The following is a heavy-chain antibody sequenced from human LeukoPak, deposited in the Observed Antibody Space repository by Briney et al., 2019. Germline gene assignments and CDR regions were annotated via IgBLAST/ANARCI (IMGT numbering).Heavy chain of an antibody. CDR2: ISGSGGST. CDR1: GFTFSSYA. J-gene: IGHJ6*03. Sequence: GGSLRLSCATSGFTFSSYAMSWVRQAPGKGLEWVSVISGSGGSTNYADSVKGRFTISRDNSKNTLYLQMNSLRAEDTAVYYCARKGIGSSRYQNMDVWGKGTTVTVSS. V-gene: IGHV3-23*01. CDR3: ARKGIGSSRYQNMDV. D-gene: IGHD6-25*01.